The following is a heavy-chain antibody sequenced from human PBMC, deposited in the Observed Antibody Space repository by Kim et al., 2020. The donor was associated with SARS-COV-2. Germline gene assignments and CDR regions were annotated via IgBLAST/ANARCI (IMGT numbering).Heavy chain of an antibody. CDR3: ARVEYGSGRSRGNYYYYYGMDV. CDR1: GFTFSSYW. D-gene: IGHD3-10*01. V-gene: IGHV3-7*03. CDR2: IKQDGSEK. J-gene: IGHJ6*02. Sequence: GGSLRLSCAASGFTFSSYWMSWVRQAPGKGLEWVANIKQDGSEKYYVDSVKGRFTISRDNAKNSLYLQMNSLRAEDTAVYYCARVEYGSGRSRGNYYYYYGMDVWGQGTTVTVSS.